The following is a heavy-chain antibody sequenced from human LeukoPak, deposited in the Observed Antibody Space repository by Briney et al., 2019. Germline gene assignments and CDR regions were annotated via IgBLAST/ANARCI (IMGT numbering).Heavy chain of an antibody. J-gene: IGHJ3*02. Sequence: SETLSLTCTVSGGSISSYYWSWIRQPAGKGLEWIGRIYTSGSTNYNPSLNSRVTMSVDTSKNQFSLKLSSVTAADTAVYYCARDLDSSGPVRSAFDIWGQGTMVTVSS. CDR1: GGSISSYY. CDR2: IYTSGST. D-gene: IGHD3-22*01. CDR3: ARDLDSSGPVRSAFDI. V-gene: IGHV4-4*07.